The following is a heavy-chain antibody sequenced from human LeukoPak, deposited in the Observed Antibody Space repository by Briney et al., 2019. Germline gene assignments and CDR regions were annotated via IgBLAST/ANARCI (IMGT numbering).Heavy chain of an antibody. CDR2: INPNSGGT. Sequence: ASVKVSCKASGYTFTGYYMHWVRQAPGQGLEWMGWINPNSGGTNYAQKFQGRVTMTRDTSISTAYMELSRLRSDDTAVYYCARDLGCYVSGSCNWFDPWGQGTLVTVSS. J-gene: IGHJ5*02. CDR3: ARDLGCYVSGSCNWFDP. CDR1: GYTFTGYY. D-gene: IGHD3-10*01. V-gene: IGHV1-2*02.